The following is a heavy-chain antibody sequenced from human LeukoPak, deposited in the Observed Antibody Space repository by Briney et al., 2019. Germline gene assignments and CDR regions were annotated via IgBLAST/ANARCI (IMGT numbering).Heavy chain of an antibody. V-gene: IGHV3-23*01. CDR1: GFTFSSYA. CDR3: AKAGSSSPYYYYYGMDV. CDR2: ISGSGGGT. J-gene: IGHJ6*02. Sequence: GGSLRLSCAASGFTFSSYAMSWVRQAPGKGLEWVSAISGSGGGTYYADSVKGRFTISRDNSKNTLYLQMNSLRAEDTAVYYCAKAGSSSPYYYYYGMDVWGQGTTVTVSS. D-gene: IGHD6-13*01.